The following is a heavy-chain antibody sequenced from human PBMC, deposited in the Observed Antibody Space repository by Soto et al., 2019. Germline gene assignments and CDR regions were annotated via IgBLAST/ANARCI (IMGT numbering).Heavy chain of an antibody. J-gene: IGHJ6*02. CDR1: GYSFTSYW. CDR3: ARSNYGSGRAYYYYYYGMDV. CDR2: IYPGDSGT. D-gene: IGHD3-10*01. V-gene: IGHV5-51*01. Sequence: GESLKISCKGSGYSFTSYWIGWVRQMPGKGLEWMGIIYPGDSGTRYSPSFQGQVTISADKSISTAYLQWSSLKASDTAMYYCARSNYGSGRAYYYYYYGMDVWGQGTIVTVSS.